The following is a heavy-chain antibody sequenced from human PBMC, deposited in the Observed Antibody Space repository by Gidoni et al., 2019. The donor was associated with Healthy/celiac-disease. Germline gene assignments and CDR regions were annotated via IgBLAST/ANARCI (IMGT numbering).Heavy chain of an antibody. Sequence: QVQLVQSGAEVKKPGSSVQVSCKASGRPFSSYAISWVRQAPGQGLEWMGGIIPIFGTANYAQKFQGRVTITADKSTSTAYMELSSLRSEDTAVYYCARVIVLEAVANGDWYFDLWGRGTLVTVSS. D-gene: IGHD6-19*01. CDR2: IIPIFGTA. CDR3: ARVIVLEAVANGDWYFDL. CDR1: GRPFSSYA. V-gene: IGHV1-69*06. J-gene: IGHJ2*01.